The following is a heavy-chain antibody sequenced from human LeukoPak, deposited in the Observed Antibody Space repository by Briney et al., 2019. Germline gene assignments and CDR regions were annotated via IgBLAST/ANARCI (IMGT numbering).Heavy chain of an antibody. CDR2: VNPNSGAT. J-gene: IGHJ6*03. Sequence: GASVKVSCKTSGYTFTGYYLHWVRQAPGQGLEWMGWVNPNSGATDSALKFQGRFTMTSDTSITTAYMELSRLRSDDSAVYYCALGFCSGGNCYYMNIWGKGTTVT. V-gene: IGHV1-2*02. CDR1: GYTFTGYY. CDR3: ALGFCSGGNCYYMNI. D-gene: IGHD2-15*01.